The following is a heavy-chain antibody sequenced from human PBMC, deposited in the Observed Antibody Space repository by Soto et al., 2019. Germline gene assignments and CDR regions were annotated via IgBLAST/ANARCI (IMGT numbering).Heavy chain of an antibody. V-gene: IGHV1-2*02. CDR3: ARVVPQYDFWSGYYLGYYGMDV. CDR1: GYTFTGYY. J-gene: IGHJ6*02. D-gene: IGHD3-3*01. CDR2: INPNSGGT. Sequence: ASVKVSCKASGYTFTGYYMHWVRQAPGQGLEWMGWINPNSGGTNYAQKFQGRVTMTRDTSISTAYMELSRLRSDDTAVYYCARVVPQYDFWSGYYLGYYGMDVWGQGTTVTVSS.